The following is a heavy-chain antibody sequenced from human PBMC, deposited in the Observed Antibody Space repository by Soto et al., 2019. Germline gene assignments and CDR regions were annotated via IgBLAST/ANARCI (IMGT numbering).Heavy chain of an antibody. V-gene: IGHV3-15*01. CDR2: IKSRVNGETT. CDR3: TTDRPFTGGGVIAT. CDR1: GVTFSNLL. D-gene: IGHD3-16*02. Sequence: PGGSLRLSCAASGVTFSNLLMTWVRQAPGKGLEWVGRIKSRVNGETTDYAAPVKGRFTISRDDSKNTLYLQMTSLKTDDTAVYYCTTDRPFTGGGVIATWGQGTMVTVSS. J-gene: IGHJ3*01.